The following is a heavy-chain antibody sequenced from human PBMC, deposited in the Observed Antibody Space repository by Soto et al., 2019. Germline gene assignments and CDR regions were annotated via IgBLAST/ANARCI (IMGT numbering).Heavy chain of an antibody. CDR3: VKGSRNGRKDY. Sequence: SETLSLTCTVSGGSINTDYWGWIRQPPGKGREWVADISYSGRTIYNPSVKSRVAISVDRPKNTFSLTWNSVTAADTAMYYCVKGSRNGRKDYWGQGTLVTVSS. CDR2: ISYSGRT. V-gene: IGHV4-59*12. CDR1: GGSINTDY. J-gene: IGHJ4*02. D-gene: IGHD2-8*01.